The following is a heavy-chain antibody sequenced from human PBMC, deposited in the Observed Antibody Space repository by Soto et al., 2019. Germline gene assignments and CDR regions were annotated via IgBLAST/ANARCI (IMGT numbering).Heavy chain of an antibody. J-gene: IGHJ5*02. CDR1: GYTFTSYA. D-gene: IGHD2-8*01. Sequence: ASVKVSCKASGYTFTSYAMHWVRQAPGQRLECMGWINAGNGNTKYSQKFQGRVTITRDTSASTAYMELSSLRSEDTAVYYCARDLWPGYCTNGVCYRGYWFDPWGQGTLVTVSS. CDR3: ARDLWPGYCTNGVCYRGYWFDP. CDR2: INAGNGNT. V-gene: IGHV1-3*01.